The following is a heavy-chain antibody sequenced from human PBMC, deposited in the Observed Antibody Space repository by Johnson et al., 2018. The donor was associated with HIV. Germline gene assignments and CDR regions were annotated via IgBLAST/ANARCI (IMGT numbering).Heavy chain of an antibody. V-gene: IGHV3-33*06. D-gene: IGHD1-26*01. CDR1: GFTFSSYG. CDR2: IWYDGSNK. CDR3: AKGALSGSFDAFDI. J-gene: IGHJ3*02. Sequence: QVQLVESGGGVVQPGRSLRLSCAASGFTFSSYGMHWVRQAPGKGLEWVAVIWYDGSNKYYADSVKGRFTISRDNSKNTLYLQMNRLRAEDTAVYYCAKGALSGSFDAFDIWGQGTMVTVSS.